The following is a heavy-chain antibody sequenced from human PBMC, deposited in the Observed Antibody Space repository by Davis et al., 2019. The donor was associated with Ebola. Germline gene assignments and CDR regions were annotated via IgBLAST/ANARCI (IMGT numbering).Heavy chain of an antibody. J-gene: IGHJ4*02. V-gene: IGHV3-15*01. CDR1: GFTFSTYA. Sequence: GESLKISCAASGFTFSTYAMGWVRQAPGKGLEWVGRIKSKTDGGTTDYAAPVKGRFTISRDDSKNTLYLQMNSLKTEDTAVYYCTTDGAYGDFLDYWGQGTLVTVSS. CDR2: IKSKTDGGTT. D-gene: IGHD4-17*01. CDR3: TTDGAYGDFLDY.